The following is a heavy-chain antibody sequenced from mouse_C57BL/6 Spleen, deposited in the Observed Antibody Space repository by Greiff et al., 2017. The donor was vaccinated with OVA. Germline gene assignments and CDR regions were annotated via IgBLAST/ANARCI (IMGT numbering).Heavy chain of an antibody. D-gene: IGHD1-2*01. V-gene: IGHV1-82*01. Sequence: VQLQQSGPELVKPGASVKISCKASGYAFSSSWMNWVKQRPGKGLEWIGRIYPGDGDNNYNGKFKGKATLTADKSSSTAYMQRSSLTSEASAVYFCARLAAKGSFAYWGQGTLVTVSA. J-gene: IGHJ3*01. CDR3: ARLAAKGSFAY. CDR1: GYAFSSSW. CDR2: IYPGDGDN.